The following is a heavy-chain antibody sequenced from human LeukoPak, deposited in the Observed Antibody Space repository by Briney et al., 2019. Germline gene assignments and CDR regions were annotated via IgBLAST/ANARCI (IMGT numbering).Heavy chain of an antibody. CDR3: ARDSQRACGY. D-gene: IGHD1-26*01. J-gene: IGHJ4*02. CDR2: INAGNGNT. Sequence: ASVKVSCKASGYTFTSYAIHWVRQAPGQRLEWMGWINAGNGNTKYSQKFQGRVTITRDTSTSTVYMELSSLRSEDTAVYYCARDSQRACGYWGQGTLVTVSS. CDR1: GYTFTSYA. V-gene: IGHV1-3*01.